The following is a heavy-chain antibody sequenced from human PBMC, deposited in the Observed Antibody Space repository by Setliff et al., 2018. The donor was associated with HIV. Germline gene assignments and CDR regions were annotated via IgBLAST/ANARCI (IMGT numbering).Heavy chain of an antibody. CDR3: ARVRYCGGDCYPDAFDI. J-gene: IGHJ3*02. CDR2: INPNSGGT. V-gene: IGHV1-2*02. D-gene: IGHD2-21*02. CDR1: GYAFTGYY. Sequence: ASVKVSCKASGYAFTGYYMHWVRQAPGQGLEWMGWINPNSGGTNYAQKFQGRVTMTRDTSISTVYMELSRLRSDDTAVYYCARVRYCGGDCYPDAFDIWGQGTMVTVSS.